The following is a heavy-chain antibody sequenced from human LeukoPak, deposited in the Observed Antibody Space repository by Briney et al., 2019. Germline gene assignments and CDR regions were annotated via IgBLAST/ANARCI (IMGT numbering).Heavy chain of an antibody. CDR2: IYTSGST. V-gene: IGHV4-61*02. CDR3: ARVPLGDYVWGSYRLPPSYYYYMDV. D-gene: IGHD3-16*02. Sequence: SETLSLTCSVSGGSISSGSYYWSWIRQPAGKGLEWIGRIYTSGSTNYNPSLKSRVTISVDTSKNQFSLKLSSVTAADTAVYYCARVPLGDYVWGSYRLPPSYYYYMDVWGKGTTVTISS. J-gene: IGHJ6*03. CDR1: GGSISSGSYY.